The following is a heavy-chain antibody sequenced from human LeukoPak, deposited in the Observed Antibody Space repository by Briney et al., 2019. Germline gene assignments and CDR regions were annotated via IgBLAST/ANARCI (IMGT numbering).Heavy chain of an antibody. J-gene: IGHJ3*02. D-gene: IGHD6-13*01. CDR3: ASGIAAAATAFDI. CDR1: GYAFTGYY. Sequence: ASVKVSCKASGYAFTGYYMHWVRQAPGQGLEWMGWINPNSGGTNYAQKFQGRVTMTRDTSISTAYMELSRLRSDDTAVYYCASGIAAAATAFDIWGQGTMVTVSS. V-gene: IGHV1-2*02. CDR2: INPNSGGT.